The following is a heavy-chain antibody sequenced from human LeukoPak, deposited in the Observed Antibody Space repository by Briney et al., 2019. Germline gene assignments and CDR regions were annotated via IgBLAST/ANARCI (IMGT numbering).Heavy chain of an antibody. CDR1: GFTFSSYA. J-gene: IGHJ4*02. CDR2: ISGSGGIT. CDR3: AKAIGAAAGTFDD. D-gene: IGHD6-13*01. Sequence: GGSLRLSCAASGFTFSSYAMSWVRQAPGKGLEWVSTISGSGGITYYADSVKGRFTLSRDNSKSTLYVQMNSLRVEDTAVYYCAKAIGAAAGTFDDWGQATAATVSS. V-gene: IGHV3-23*01.